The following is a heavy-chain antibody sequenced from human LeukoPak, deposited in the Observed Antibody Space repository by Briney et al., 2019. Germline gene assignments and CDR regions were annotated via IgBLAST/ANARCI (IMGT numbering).Heavy chain of an antibody. D-gene: IGHD1-26*01. Sequence: GGSLRLSCAASGFTVSSNYMSWVRQAPGKGLEWVSVIYSGGSTYYADSVKGRFTISRDNSKNTLYLQMNSLRAEDTAVYYCASPDIVGALGDAFDIWGQGTMVTVSS. CDR1: GFTVSSNY. J-gene: IGHJ3*02. V-gene: IGHV3-53*01. CDR3: ASPDIVGALGDAFDI. CDR2: IYSGGST.